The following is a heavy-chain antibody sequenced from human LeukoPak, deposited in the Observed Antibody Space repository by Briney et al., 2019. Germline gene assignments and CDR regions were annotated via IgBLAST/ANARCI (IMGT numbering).Heavy chain of an antibody. CDR1: GGSFSGYY. CDR3: ARGRVATMVREPNWFDP. CDR2: INHSGST. Sequence: SETLSLTCAVYGGSFSGYYWSWIRQPPGKGLERIGEINHSGSTNYNPSLKSRVTISVDTSKNQFSLKLSSVTAADTAVYYCARGRVATMVREPNWFDPWGQGTLVTVSS. J-gene: IGHJ5*02. D-gene: IGHD3-10*01. V-gene: IGHV4-34*01.